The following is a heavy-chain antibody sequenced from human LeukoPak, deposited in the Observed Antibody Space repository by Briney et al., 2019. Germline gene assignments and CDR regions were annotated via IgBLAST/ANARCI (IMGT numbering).Heavy chain of an antibody. V-gene: IGHV1-18*01. CDR2: ISAYNGNT. CDR1: GYTFTSYS. Sequence: ASVKVSCKASGYTFTSYSISWVRQAPGQGLEWMGWISAYNGNTNYAQKLQGRVTMTTDTSTSTAYMELSSLRSEDTAVYYCARTAETIYYYDSSGYEPTFDYWGQGTLVTVSS. J-gene: IGHJ4*02. CDR3: ARTAETIYYYDSSGYEPTFDY. D-gene: IGHD3-22*01.